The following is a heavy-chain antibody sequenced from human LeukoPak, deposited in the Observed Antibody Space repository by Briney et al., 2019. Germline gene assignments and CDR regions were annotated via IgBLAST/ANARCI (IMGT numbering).Heavy chain of an antibody. CDR1: GGSISSGGYY. J-gene: IGHJ4*02. D-gene: IGHD2-2*01. CDR3: ARGRYCSSTSCPFDY. Sequence: SETLSLTCTVSGGSISSGGYYWSWIRQPPGKGLEWIGEINHSGSTNYNPSLKSRVTISVDTSKNQFSLKLSSVTAADTAVYYCARGRYCSSTSCPFDYWGQGTLVTVSS. CDR2: INHSGST. V-gene: IGHV4-39*07.